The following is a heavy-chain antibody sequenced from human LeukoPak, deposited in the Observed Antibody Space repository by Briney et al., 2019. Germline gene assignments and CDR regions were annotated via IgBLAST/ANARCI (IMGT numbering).Heavy chain of an antibody. D-gene: IGHD3-22*01. CDR2: ISGSGETT. CDR3: AKVRPGYYDSSGYYSRAFDI. J-gene: IGHJ3*02. CDR1: GFTFSSYV. Sequence: GGSLRLSCAASGFTFSSYVMNWVRQAPGKGLEWVSAISGSGETTFYAGSGKGRFTISRDNSKNTLYLQMNSLRAEDTAVYYCAKVRPGYYDSSGYYSRAFDIWGQGTMVTVSS. V-gene: IGHV3-23*01.